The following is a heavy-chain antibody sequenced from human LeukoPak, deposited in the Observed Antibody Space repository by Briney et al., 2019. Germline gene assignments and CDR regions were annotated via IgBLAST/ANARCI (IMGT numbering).Heavy chain of an antibody. CDR3: ARSTSSSRIFDF. J-gene: IGHJ4*02. Sequence: GGSLRLSCAASGFTFSAYAMSWVRQAQGKGLEWVSVISDSGGSTSYADSVKGRFTISRDNAKNSLYLQMNSLRAEDTAVYYCARSTSSSRIFDFWGQGTLVTVSS. V-gene: IGHV3-23*01. CDR1: GFTFSAYA. D-gene: IGHD6-13*01. CDR2: ISDSGGST.